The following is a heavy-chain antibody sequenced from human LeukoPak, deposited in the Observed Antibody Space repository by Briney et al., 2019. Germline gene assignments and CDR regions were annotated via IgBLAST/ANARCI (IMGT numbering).Heavy chain of an antibody. CDR3: ARNKRMATISPYFDY. V-gene: IGHV4-31*03. CDR2: IYYSGST. D-gene: IGHD5-12*01. Sequence: PSETLSLTCTVSGGSISSGGYYWSWIRQHPGKGLEWIGYIYYSGSTYYNPSLKSRVTISVDTSKNQFSLKLSSVTAADTAVCYCARNKRMATISPYFDYWGQGTLVTVSS. CDR1: GGSISSGGYY. J-gene: IGHJ4*02.